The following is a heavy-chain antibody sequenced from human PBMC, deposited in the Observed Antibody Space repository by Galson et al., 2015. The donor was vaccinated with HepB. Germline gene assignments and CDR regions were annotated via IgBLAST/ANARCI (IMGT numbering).Heavy chain of an antibody. Sequence: SMRISCATSGFSFSNYSMNWVRQAPGKGREWVSSISQTSWTIYQADSVKGRFTISIDTSKSPVYLQMSRLRPEDTGVYYCMRDSRRVIDHDAFDIWGRGTMVTVSS. CDR3: MRDSRRVIDHDAFDI. CDR1: GFSFSNYS. D-gene: IGHD3-10*01. J-gene: IGHJ3*02. CDR2: ISQTSWTI. V-gene: IGHV3-48*01.